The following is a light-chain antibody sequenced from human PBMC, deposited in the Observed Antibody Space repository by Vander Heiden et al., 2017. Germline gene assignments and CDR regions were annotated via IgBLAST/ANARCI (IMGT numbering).Light chain of an antibody. CDR3: QQTYNSTWT. CDR2: ATS. J-gene: IGKJ1*01. Sequence: DIQMTQSPSSLSACLGDRVTITCRASQSISRFLNWYQQRPGNAPNHRIYATSSLQSGVPSRFSGSGSGTDFTLTISSLQPEDFATYYCQQTYNSTWTFGQGTKVEVK. CDR1: QSISRF. V-gene: IGKV1-39*01.